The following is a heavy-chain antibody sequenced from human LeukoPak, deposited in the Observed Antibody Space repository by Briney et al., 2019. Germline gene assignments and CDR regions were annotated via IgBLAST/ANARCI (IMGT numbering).Heavy chain of an antibody. D-gene: IGHD3-22*01. Sequence: SGPTLVKPTQTLTLTCTFSGFSLSTSGVGVGWIRQPPGKALEWLALIYRNDDKRYSPSLKSRLTITKDTSKNQVVLTMTHMDPVDTATYYCAHTTYYYDSSGYYYSDPDAFDIWGQGTMVTVSS. CDR3: AHTTYYYDSSGYYYSDPDAFDI. CDR2: IYRNDDK. CDR1: GFSLSTSGVG. V-gene: IGHV2-5*01. J-gene: IGHJ3*02.